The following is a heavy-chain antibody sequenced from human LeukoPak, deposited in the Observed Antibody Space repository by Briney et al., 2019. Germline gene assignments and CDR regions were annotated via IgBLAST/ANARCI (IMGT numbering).Heavy chain of an antibody. D-gene: IGHD2-21*02. Sequence: GGSLRLSCAASGFTFSSYAMSWVRRAPGKGLEWISSISSGATNTYYVDSVKGRFTISRDSSNTTLFLQMTSLRAEDTAIYFCARARSMLILRSSFDYWGQGALVTVSS. V-gene: IGHV3-23*01. CDR2: ISSGATNT. CDR1: GFTFSSYA. CDR3: ARARSMLILRSSFDY. J-gene: IGHJ4*02.